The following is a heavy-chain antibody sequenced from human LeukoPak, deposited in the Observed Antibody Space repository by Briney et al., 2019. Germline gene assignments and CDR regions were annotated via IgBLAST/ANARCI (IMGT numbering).Heavy chain of an antibody. V-gene: IGHV4-59*08. CDR2: IYYSGST. Sequence: KPSETLSLTCTVSGGSISSYYWSWIRQPPGKGLEWIGYIYYSGSTNYNPSLKSRVTISVDTSKNQFSLKLSSVTAADTAVYYCARHYYGGNHDAFDIWGQGTMVTVSS. J-gene: IGHJ3*02. CDR1: GGSISSYY. CDR3: ARHYYGGNHDAFDI. D-gene: IGHD4-23*01.